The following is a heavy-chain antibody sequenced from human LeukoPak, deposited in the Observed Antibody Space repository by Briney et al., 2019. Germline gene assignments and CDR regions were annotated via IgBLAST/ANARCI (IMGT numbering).Heavy chain of an antibody. Sequence: PSETLSLTCTVSGYSISSGYYWGWIRPPPGKGLEWIGSIYHSGSTYYNPSLKSRVTISVDTSKNQFSLKLSSVTAADTAVYYCASSPYRPPGPFDYWGQGTLVTVSS. CDR2: IYHSGST. J-gene: IGHJ4*02. CDR3: ASSPYRPPGPFDY. CDR1: GYSISSGYY. D-gene: IGHD1-14*01. V-gene: IGHV4-38-2*02.